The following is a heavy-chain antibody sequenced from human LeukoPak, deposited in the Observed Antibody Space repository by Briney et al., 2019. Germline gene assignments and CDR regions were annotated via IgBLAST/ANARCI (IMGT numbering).Heavy chain of an antibody. J-gene: IGHJ6*02. CDR1: GYTFTSYG. CDR3: ARSTTVTTYYYYYYGMDV. V-gene: IGHV1-18*01. D-gene: IGHD4-11*01. CDR2: ISAYNGNT. Sequence: ASVKVSCKASGYTFTSYGISWVRQAPGQGLEWMGWISAYNGNTNYAQKFQGRVTMTRNTSISTAYMELSSLRSEDTAVYYCARSTTVTTYYYYYYGMDVWGQGTTVTVSS.